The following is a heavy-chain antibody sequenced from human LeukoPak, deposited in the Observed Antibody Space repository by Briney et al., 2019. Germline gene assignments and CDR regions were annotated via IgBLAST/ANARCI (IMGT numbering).Heavy chain of an antibody. D-gene: IGHD2-2*01. J-gene: IGHJ5*02. V-gene: IGHV3-21*01. Sequence: GGSLRLSCAASGFTFSSYSMNWVRQAPGKGLGWVSSISSSSSYIYYADSVKGRFTISRDNAKNSLYLQMNSLRAEDTAVYYCARDHGVVPAAMEGLNWFDPWGQGTLVTVSS. CDR1: GFTFSSYS. CDR3: ARDHGVVPAAMEGLNWFDP. CDR2: ISSSSSYI.